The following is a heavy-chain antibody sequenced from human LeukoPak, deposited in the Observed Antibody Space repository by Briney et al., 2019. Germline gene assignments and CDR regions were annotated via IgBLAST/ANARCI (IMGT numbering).Heavy chain of an antibody. Sequence: SETLSLTCTVSGGSISSSGYYWGWIRQPPGKGLEWIGSIYYSGSTYYNPSLKSRVTISVDTSKNQFSLKLSSVTAADTAVYYCARDGDGSKYYYYYYGMDVWGQGTTVTVSS. D-gene: IGHD5-24*01. J-gene: IGHJ6*02. V-gene: IGHV4-39*02. CDR3: ARDGDGSKYYYYYYGMDV. CDR1: GGSISSSGYY. CDR2: IYYSGST.